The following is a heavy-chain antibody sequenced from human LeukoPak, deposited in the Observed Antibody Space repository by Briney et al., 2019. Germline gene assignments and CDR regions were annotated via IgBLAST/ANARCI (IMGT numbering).Heavy chain of an antibody. J-gene: IGHJ5*02. D-gene: IGHD3-10*01. CDR2: IIPILGIA. CDR1: GGTFSSYA. V-gene: IGHV1-69*04. CDR3: ARVSGLGYYYGSGDFDP. Sequence: SVKVSCKASGGTFSSYAISWVRQAPGQGLEWMGRIIPILGIANYAQKFQGRVTITADKSTSTAYMELSSLRSEDTAVYYCARVSGLGYYYGSGDFDPWGQGTLVTVSS.